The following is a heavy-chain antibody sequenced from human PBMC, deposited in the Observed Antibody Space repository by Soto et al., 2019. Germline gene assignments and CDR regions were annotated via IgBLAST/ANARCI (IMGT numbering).Heavy chain of an antibody. D-gene: IGHD2-2*01. CDR1: GFTFSSYG. CDR2: ISYDGSNK. V-gene: IGHV3-30*18. CDR3: AKPAAMTRSIVFLDD. J-gene: IGHJ4*02. Sequence: QVQLVESGGGVVQPGRSLRLSCAASGFTFSSYGMHWVRQAPGKGLEWVAVISYDGSNKYYADSVKGRFTISRDNSKNTLYLQMNSLRAEDTAVYYCAKPAAMTRSIVFLDDWGQGTLVTVSS.